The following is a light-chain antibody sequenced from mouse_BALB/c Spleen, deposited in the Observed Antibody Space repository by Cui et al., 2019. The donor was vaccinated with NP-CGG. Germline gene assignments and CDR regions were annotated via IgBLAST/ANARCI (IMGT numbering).Light chain of an antibody. V-gene: IGLV1*01. CDR2: GTN. CDR1: TGAVTTSNY. J-gene: IGLJ1*01. Sequence: HAVVTQESAHTTSPGETVTFACRSSTGAVTTSNYANWVQEKPDHLFTGLIGGTNNRAPGVPARFSGSLIGDKAALTITGAQTEDEAIYFCALWYSNHWVFGGGTKLTVL. CDR3: ALWYSNHWV.